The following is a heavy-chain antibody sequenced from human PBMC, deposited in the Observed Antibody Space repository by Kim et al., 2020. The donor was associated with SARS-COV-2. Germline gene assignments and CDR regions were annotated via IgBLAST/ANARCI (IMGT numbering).Heavy chain of an antibody. D-gene: IGHD3-10*01. J-gene: IGHJ5*02. CDR1: GDSVSSNSAT. Sequence: SQTLSLTCAISGDSVSSNSATWNCIRQSPSRGLEWLGRTYYRSKWYYDYAASVKSRITFNPDTSKNQFSLQLNSVTPEDTAIYYCARVSPGAGWFDPWGQGTLVTVSS. CDR3: ARVSPGAGWFDP. V-gene: IGHV6-1*01. CDR2: TYYRSKWYY.